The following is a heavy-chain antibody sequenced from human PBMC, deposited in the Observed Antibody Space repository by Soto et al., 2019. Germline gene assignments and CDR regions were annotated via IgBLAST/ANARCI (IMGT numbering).Heavy chain of an antibody. D-gene: IGHD2-15*01. Sequence: QVQLVQSGAEVKKPGASVKVACKASGYTFTNFGISWVRQAPGQGLEWMGWISAYNGNTNYAQNFHGRVTMTTDTSTSTADRELRSLRSYDTAVYYCARRGTPIDYWGQGTLVTVYS. CDR2: ISAYNGNT. J-gene: IGHJ4*02. CDR3: ARRGTPIDY. CDR1: GYTFTNFG. V-gene: IGHV1-18*01.